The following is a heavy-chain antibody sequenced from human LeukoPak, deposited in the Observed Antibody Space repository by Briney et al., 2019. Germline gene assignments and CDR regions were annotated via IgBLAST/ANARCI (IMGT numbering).Heavy chain of an antibody. D-gene: IGHD2-2*01. CDR1: GYSFTSYW. CDR2: IYPGDSDT. Sequence: GASLKISCKGSGYSFTSYWIGWVRQMPGKGLEWMGIIYPGDSDTRYSPSFQGQVTISADKSISTAYLQWSSLKASDTAMYYCARVVVPAGGWFDPWGQGTLVTVSS. CDR3: ARVVVPAGGWFDP. V-gene: IGHV5-51*01. J-gene: IGHJ5*02.